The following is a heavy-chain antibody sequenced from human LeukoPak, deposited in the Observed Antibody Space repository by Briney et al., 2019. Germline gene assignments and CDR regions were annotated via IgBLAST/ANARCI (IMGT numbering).Heavy chain of an antibody. CDR1: GVSISSSNW. J-gene: IGHJ6*02. Sequence: SETLSLTCAVSGVSISSSNWWSWVRQPPGKGLEWIGEIYHSGSTNYNPSLKSRVTISVDKSKNQFSLKLSSVTAADTAVYYCARYSSSPDHYGMDVWGQGTTVTVSS. D-gene: IGHD6-13*01. V-gene: IGHV4-4*02. CDR2: IYHSGST. CDR3: ARYSSSPDHYGMDV.